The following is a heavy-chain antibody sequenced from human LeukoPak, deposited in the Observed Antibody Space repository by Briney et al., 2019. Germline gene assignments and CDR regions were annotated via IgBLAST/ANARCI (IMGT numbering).Heavy chain of an antibody. Sequence: QPGGSLRLSCEASGFTFSSYAMSWVRQAPGKGVAWVSVISSSADSTYYADSVKGRFTISRDNSKNTLYLQMNNLRAEDTAVYYCAKPLEKYTYGGNFDYWGQGILVTVSS. CDR2: ISSSADST. V-gene: IGHV3-23*01. D-gene: IGHD4-23*01. CDR3: AKPLEKYTYGGNFDY. CDR1: GFTFSSYA. J-gene: IGHJ4*02.